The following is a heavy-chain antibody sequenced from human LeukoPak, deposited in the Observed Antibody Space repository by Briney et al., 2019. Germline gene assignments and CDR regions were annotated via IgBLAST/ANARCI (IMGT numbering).Heavy chain of an antibody. CDR3: ATLRSGYYYDYFDY. Sequence: GESLKISCEASGYSFTNFWVAWVRQMPGKGLEWMGIIYPGDSDTKYSPSFQGQVTISADKSISTAYLQWSSLKASDTAMYYCATLRSGYYYDYFDYWGQGTLVTVSS. CDR2: IYPGDSDT. V-gene: IGHV5-51*01. CDR1: GYSFTNFW. J-gene: IGHJ4*02. D-gene: IGHD3-22*01.